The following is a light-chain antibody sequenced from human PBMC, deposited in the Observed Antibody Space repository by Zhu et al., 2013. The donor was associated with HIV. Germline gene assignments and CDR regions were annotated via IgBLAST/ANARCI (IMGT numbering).Light chain of an antibody. Sequence: DIVLTQSPGTLSVSPGESATLSCRASQSVGSNYLAWYQQKHGQAPRLLIYGASSRATGIPDRFSGSGSGTDFTLTISRLEPEDFAVYYCQQYGSSPRTFGQGTKVEIK. J-gene: IGKJ1*01. CDR1: QSVGSNY. CDR3: QQYGSSPRT. V-gene: IGKV3-20*01. CDR2: GAS.